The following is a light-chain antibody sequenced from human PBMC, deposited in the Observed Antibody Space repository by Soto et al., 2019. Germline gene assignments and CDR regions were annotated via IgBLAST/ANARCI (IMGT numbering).Light chain of an antibody. Sequence: DIQMTQSPSTLSASVGDRVTITCRASQSISSWLAWYQQKPGKAAKLMIYDASSLESGGPSRFSGSGSATEFNLIISRLQYDDFASYYSQQQNSDSPWTVGERTKLEIK. CDR1: QSISSW. J-gene: IGKJ1*01. CDR3: QQQNSDSPWT. CDR2: DAS. V-gene: IGKV1-5*01.